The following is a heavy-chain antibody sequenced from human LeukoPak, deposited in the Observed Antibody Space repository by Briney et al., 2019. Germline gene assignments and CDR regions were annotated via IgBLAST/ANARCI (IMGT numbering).Heavy chain of an antibody. CDR3: AFDSGYDRTYYYYGMDV. CDR1: RGTFSSYA. J-gene: IGHJ6*02. Sequence: SVKVSCKASRGTFSSYAISWVRQAPGQGLEWMGRIIPILGIANYAQKFQGRVTITADKSTSTAYMELSSLRSEDTAVYYCAFDSGYDRTYYYYGMDVWGQGTTVTVSS. V-gene: IGHV1-69*04. CDR2: IIPILGIA. D-gene: IGHD5-12*01.